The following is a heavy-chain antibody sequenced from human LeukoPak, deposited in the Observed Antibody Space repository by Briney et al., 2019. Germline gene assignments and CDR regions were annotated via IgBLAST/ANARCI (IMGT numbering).Heavy chain of an antibody. V-gene: IGHV3-30-3*01. D-gene: IGHD1-26*01. CDR3: AVGLTI. CDR1: GFTFDNYA. Sequence: PGTSLRLSCAASGFTFDNYAMHWVRQAPGKGLEWVELISNDGTNKYYADSVKGRFTMPRDNSKSTVYLQVNSLRAEDTAVYYCAVGLTIWGQGTMVTVSS. CDR2: ISNDGTNK. J-gene: IGHJ3*02.